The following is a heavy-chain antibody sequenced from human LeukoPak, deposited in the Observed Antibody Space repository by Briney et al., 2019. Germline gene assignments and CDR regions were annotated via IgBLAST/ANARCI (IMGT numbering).Heavy chain of an antibody. J-gene: IGHJ4*02. CDR2: IYYSGSA. D-gene: IGHD3-10*01. CDR3: ARVNYGSATKEDY. Sequence: SETLSLSCTVSGGSISSGGYYWSWIRQHPGKGLEWIGYIYYSGSAYYNPSLKSRVTISVDTSENQFSLKLSSVTAADTAVYYCARVNYGSATKEDYWGQGTLVTVSS. V-gene: IGHV4-31*03. CDR1: GGSISSGGYY.